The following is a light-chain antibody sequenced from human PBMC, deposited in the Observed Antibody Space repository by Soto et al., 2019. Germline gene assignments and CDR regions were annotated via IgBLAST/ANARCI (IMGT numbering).Light chain of an antibody. CDR1: ETITDF. Sequence: DIQMTQSPPSLSASVGDRVTITCRASETITDFLNLYQLKPGKAPKLLIYSASNLQPGVSSRFSGSGYGTDFTLTLSGLQHEDSATYYCQQNFSPFVTFGAGTKVEV. V-gene: IGKV1-39*01. J-gene: IGKJ4*01. CDR2: SAS. CDR3: QQNFSPFVT.